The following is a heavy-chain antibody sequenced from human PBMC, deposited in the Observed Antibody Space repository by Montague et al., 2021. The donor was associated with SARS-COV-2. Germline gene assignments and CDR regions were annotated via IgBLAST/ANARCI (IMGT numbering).Heavy chain of an antibody. CDR3: GRARITFFGVVIGPLDY. CDR1: GITFSDYY. J-gene: IGHJ4*02. V-gene: IGHV3-11*05. D-gene: IGHD3-3*01. Sequence: SLRLSWAASGITFSDYYMSWIRQAPGKGLEWVSYISSSSSFRNYADSVKGRFTISRDNAKDSLYLQMNSLRAEDTAVYFCGRARITFFGVVIGPLDYWGQGTLVTVSS. CDR2: ISSSSSFR.